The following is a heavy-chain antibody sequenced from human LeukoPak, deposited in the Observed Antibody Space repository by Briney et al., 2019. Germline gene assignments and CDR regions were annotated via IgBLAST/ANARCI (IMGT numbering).Heavy chain of an antibody. CDR3: ARDSGYDFWSGYYTFDY. CDR2: ISYDGSNK. D-gene: IGHD3-3*01. J-gene: IGHJ4*02. Sequence: GGSLRLSCAASGFTFSSYAMHWVRQAPGKGLEWVAVISYDGSNKYYADSVKGRFTISRDNAKNTLYLQMNSLRAEDTAVYYCARDSGYDFWSGYYTFDYWGQGTLVTVSS. CDR1: GFTFSSYA. V-gene: IGHV3-30-3*01.